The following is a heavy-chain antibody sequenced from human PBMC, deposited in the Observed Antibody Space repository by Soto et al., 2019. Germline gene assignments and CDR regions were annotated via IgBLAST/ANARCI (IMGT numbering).Heavy chain of an antibody. V-gene: IGHV1-69*06. D-gene: IGHD5-12*01. J-gene: IGHJ4*02. CDR3: ALSGYDYVVVDY. CDR2: IIPIFGTA. Sequence: ASVKVSCKASGGTFSSYAISWVRQAPGQGLEWMGGIIPIFGTANYAQKFQGRVTITADKSTSTAYMELSSLRSEDTAVYYCALSGYDYVVVDYWGQGTLVTVS. CDR1: GGTFSSYA.